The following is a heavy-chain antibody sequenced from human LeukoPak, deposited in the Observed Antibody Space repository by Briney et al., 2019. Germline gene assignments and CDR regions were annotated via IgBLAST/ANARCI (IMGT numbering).Heavy chain of an antibody. J-gene: IGHJ4*02. V-gene: IGHV3-11*03. CDR1: GCTFSDYY. CDR3: ARILALGYFDY. D-gene: IGHD7-27*01. CDR2: ISSSSSYT. Sequence: PGGSLRLSCAASGCTFSDYYMSWIRQAPGKGLEWVSYISSSSSYTNYADSVKGRFTISRDNAKNSLYLQMNSLRAEDTAVYYCARILALGYFDYWGQGTLVTVSS.